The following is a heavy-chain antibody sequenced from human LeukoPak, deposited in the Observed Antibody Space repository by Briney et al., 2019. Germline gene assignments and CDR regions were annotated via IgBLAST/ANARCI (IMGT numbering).Heavy chain of an antibody. CDR3: ATRNFYGTYYYYYMDV. J-gene: IGHJ6*03. CDR2: IYYSGST. V-gene: IGHV4-59*01. D-gene: IGHD2/OR15-2a*01. CDR1: GGSISSYY. Sequence: SETLSLTCTVSGGSISSYYWSWIRQPPGKGLEWIGYIYYSGSTNYNPSLKSRVTISVDTSKNQFSLKLSSVTAADTAVYYCATRNFYGTYYYYYMDVWGKGTTVTISS.